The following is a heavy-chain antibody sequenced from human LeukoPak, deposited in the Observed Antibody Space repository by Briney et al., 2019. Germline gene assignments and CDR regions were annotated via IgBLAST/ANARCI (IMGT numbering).Heavy chain of an antibody. CDR3: ARGPSFQLPRYYYDSSGYYVY. CDR2: INHSGST. Sequence: SETLSLTCAVYGGSFSGYYWSWIRQPPGKGLEWIGEINHSGSTNYNPSLKSRVTISVDTSKNQFSLKLSSVTAADTAVYYCARGPSFQLPRYYYDSSGYYVYWGQGTLVTVSS. D-gene: IGHD3-22*01. J-gene: IGHJ4*02. CDR1: GGSFSGYY. V-gene: IGHV4-34*01.